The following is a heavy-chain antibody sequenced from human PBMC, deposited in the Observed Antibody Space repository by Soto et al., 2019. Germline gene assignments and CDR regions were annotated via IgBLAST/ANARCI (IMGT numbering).Heavy chain of an antibody. D-gene: IGHD6-13*01. CDR3: ARAPPRGIAAPGTWGSGMDV. J-gene: IGHJ6*02. CDR2: ISYDGSNK. Sequence: GGSLSLSCSASGFIFSSYSMHWVRQAPGKGLEWVAVISYDGSNKYYADSVKGRFTITRDSSKNTVSLQMTSLRLEDTAVYYCARAPPRGIAAPGTWGSGMDVWGQGTTVTVSS. CDR1: GFIFSSYS. V-gene: IGHV3-30*04.